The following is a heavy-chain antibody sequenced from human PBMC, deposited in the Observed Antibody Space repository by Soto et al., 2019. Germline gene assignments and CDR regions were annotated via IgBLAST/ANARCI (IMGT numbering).Heavy chain of an antibody. CDR1: GFTFGDYA. CDR3: TREGQRWLQLLTGY. V-gene: IGHV3-49*03. D-gene: IGHD1-1*01. CDR2: IRSKAYGGTT. J-gene: IGHJ4*02. Sequence: PGGSLRLSCTASGFTFGDYAMSWFRQAPGKGLEWVGFIRSKAYGGTTEYDASVKGRFTISRDDSKSIAYLQMNSLKTEDTAVYCCTREGQRWLQLLTGYWGQGTLVTVSS.